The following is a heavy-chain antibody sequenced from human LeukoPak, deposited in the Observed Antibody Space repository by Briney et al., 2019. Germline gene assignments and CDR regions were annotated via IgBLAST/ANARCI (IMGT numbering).Heavy chain of an antibody. CDR3: ARGHRYYYDSSGYYYYYYMDV. Sequence: PSETLSLTCAVSGYSISSGYYWGWIRQPPGKGLEWIGSIYHSGSTYYNPSLKSRVTISVDTSKNQFSLKLSSVTAADTAVYYCARGHRYYYDSSGYYYYYYMDVWGKGTTVTVSS. J-gene: IGHJ6*03. D-gene: IGHD3-22*01. CDR2: IYHSGST. V-gene: IGHV4-38-2*01. CDR1: GYSISSGYY.